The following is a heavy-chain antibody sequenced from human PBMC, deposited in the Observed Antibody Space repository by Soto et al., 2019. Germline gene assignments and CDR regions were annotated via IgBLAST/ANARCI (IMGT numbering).Heavy chain of an antibody. V-gene: IGHV3-21*01. Sequence: EVQLVESGGGLVKPGGSLRLSCAASGFTFSSYSMNWVRQAPGKGLEWVSSITSGSSYIYYADSVKGRFTISRDNAKNSLYLQMNSLRAKDTAVYYCARGVAAADPWWFDPWGQGTLVTVSS. CDR3: ARGVAAADPWWFDP. D-gene: IGHD6-13*01. CDR1: GFTFSSYS. CDR2: ITSGSSYI. J-gene: IGHJ5*02.